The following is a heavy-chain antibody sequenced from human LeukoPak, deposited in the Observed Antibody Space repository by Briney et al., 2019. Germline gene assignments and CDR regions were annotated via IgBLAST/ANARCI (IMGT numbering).Heavy chain of an antibody. CDR3: ARLLGTTNDAFDI. CDR1: GGSISSSSYY. CDR2: IYYTGTT. D-gene: IGHD1-26*01. Sequence: SETLSLTCTVSGGSISSSSYYWGWIRQPPGKGLEWLGSIYYTGTTYYNPSLDHRVTISVDTSKNQFSLRLSSVTAADTAVFYCARLLGTTNDAFDIWGQGTMVTVSS. J-gene: IGHJ3*02. V-gene: IGHV4-39*07.